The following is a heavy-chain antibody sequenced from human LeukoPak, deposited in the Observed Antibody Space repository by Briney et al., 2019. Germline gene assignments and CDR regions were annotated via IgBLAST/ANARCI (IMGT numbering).Heavy chain of an antibody. CDR2: IIPIFGTA. D-gene: IGHD3-16*02. CDR1: GGTFSSYA. Sequence: ASVKVSCKASGGTFSSYAISWVRQAPGQGLEWMGGIIPIFGTANYARKFQGRVTITADESTSTAYMELSSLRSEDTAVYYCARRRGDYVWGSYRYDQYYFDYWGQGTLVTVSS. CDR3: ARRRGDYVWGSYRYDQYYFDY. V-gene: IGHV1-69*13. J-gene: IGHJ4*02.